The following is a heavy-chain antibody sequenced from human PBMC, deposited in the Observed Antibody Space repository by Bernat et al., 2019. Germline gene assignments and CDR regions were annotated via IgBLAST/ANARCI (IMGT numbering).Heavy chain of an antibody. D-gene: IGHD2-8*01. CDR3: ASLRADSTKGYYSDY. CDR2: ISYDGSNK. V-gene: IGHV3-30*03. Sequence: QVHLVESGGGVVQPGRSLGLSCAASGFTFRSYGMNWVRQAPGKGLEWVAGISYDGSNKYYGDSVKGRFTISRDNSKKTLYLQMNSLRAEDTAVYYCASLRADSTKGYYSDYWGQGTLVTVSS. J-gene: IGHJ4*02. CDR1: GFTFRSYG.